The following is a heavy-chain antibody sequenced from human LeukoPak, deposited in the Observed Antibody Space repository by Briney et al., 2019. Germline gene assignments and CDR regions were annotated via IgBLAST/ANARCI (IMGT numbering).Heavy chain of an antibody. Sequence: GGSLRLSCAASGCTFSSYGMDWVLQAPGKGLEWVAVIWYDGSNKYYADSVKGRFTISRDNSKNTLCLQMNSLRAEDTAVYYCAKDRWHVWGKGTTVTVSS. CDR3: AKDRWHV. CDR1: GCTFSSYG. J-gene: IGHJ6*04. V-gene: IGHV3-33*06. CDR2: IWYDGSNK. D-gene: IGHD4-23*01.